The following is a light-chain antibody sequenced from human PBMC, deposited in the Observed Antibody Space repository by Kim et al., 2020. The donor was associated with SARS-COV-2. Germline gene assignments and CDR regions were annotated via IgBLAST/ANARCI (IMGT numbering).Light chain of an antibody. Sequence: IVMTQSPATLSVSPGDRVTLSCGASQSVRTNLAWYQQKPGQAPRLLIFDASTRPPGIPGRFSGSGSGTEFRLTISSLQSEDFATYYCQHYNNLPLTFGGGTKVEI. V-gene: IGKV3D-15*01. CDR1: QSVRTN. J-gene: IGKJ4*01. CDR2: DAS. CDR3: QHYNNLPLT.